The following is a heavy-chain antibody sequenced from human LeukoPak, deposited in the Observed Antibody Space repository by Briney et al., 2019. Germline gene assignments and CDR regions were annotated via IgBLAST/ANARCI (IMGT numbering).Heavy chain of an antibody. Sequence: GGSLRLSCAASGFTFSSYWMQWVRQAPGKGLVWVSRIDTDGSFTSYADSVGGRFTISRDNAKNTLYLQMSSLRAEDTAVYYCIRGAVGAPGNDYWGQGTLVTVSS. CDR2: IDTDGSFT. CDR1: GFTFSSYW. V-gene: IGHV3-74*01. D-gene: IGHD1-26*01. CDR3: IRGAVGAPGNDY. J-gene: IGHJ4*02.